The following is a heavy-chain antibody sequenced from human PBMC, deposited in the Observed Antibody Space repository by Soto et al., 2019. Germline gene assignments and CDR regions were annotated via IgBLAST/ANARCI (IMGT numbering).Heavy chain of an antibody. D-gene: IGHD6-6*01. CDR2: IDPSDSYT. V-gene: IGHV5-10-1*01. CDR1: GYSFTSFW. Sequence: PGESVKGSWNGSGYSFTSFWICWVRQMPGKGLERMGRIDPSDSYTNYSPSFQGHVTISADKSISTAYLQWSSLKASDTAMYYCARGFEYSSSRADSYYWGQETLVTVSS. CDR3: ARGFEYSSSRADSYY. J-gene: IGHJ4*02.